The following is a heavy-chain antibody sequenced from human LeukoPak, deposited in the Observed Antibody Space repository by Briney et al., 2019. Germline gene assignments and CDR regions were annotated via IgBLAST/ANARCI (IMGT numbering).Heavy chain of an antibody. Sequence: ASVKVSCRASGYTFTGYYMHWVRQAPGQGLEWMGWISAYNGNTNYAQKLQGRVTMTTDTSTSTAYMELRSLRSDDTAVYYCARVVYDILTGPIPTGPWFDPWGQGTLVTVSS. V-gene: IGHV1-18*04. CDR2: ISAYNGNT. CDR1: GYTFTGYY. D-gene: IGHD3-9*01. J-gene: IGHJ5*02. CDR3: ARVVYDILTGPIPTGPWFDP.